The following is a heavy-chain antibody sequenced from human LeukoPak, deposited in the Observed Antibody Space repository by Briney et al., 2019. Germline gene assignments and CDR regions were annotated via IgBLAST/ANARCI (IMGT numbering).Heavy chain of an antibody. CDR3: AKESTMIVVVINFDY. V-gene: IGHV3-30*02. D-gene: IGHD3-22*01. J-gene: IGHJ4*02. CDR1: GFTFSSYG. Sequence: PGGSLRLSCAASGFTFSSYGMHWVRQAPGKGLEWVAFIRYDGSNKYYADSVKGRFTISRDNSKNTLYLKMNSLRAEDTAVYYCAKESTMIVVVINFDYWGQGTLVTVSS. CDR2: IRYDGSNK.